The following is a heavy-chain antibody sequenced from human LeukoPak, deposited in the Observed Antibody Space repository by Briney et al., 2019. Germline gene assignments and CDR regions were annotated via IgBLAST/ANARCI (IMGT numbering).Heavy chain of an antibody. CDR1: GFTFSSYA. Sequence: GGSLRLSCAASGFTFSSYAMSWVRQAPGKGLEWVSAISGSGGSTYYADSVKGRFTISRDNAKNSPYLQMNSLRAEDTAVYYCARDLVTMVRGVYKPYYFDYWGQGTLVTASS. V-gene: IGHV3-23*01. D-gene: IGHD3-10*01. CDR3: ARDLVTMVRGVYKPYYFDY. CDR2: ISGSGGST. J-gene: IGHJ4*02.